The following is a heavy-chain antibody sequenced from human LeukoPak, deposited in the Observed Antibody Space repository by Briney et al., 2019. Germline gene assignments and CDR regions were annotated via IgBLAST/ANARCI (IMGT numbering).Heavy chain of an antibody. CDR1: GFTFSTYG. D-gene: IGHD5-12*01. CDR3: ARDGYSGSKRGFYFDS. V-gene: IGHV3-33*01. Sequence: PGGSLRLSCAASGFTFSTYGMHWVRQTPGKGLEWVAVMWYDGSNKYYADSVKGRFTISRDSSKNTLDLQMNSLRVQDTAAYYCARDGYSGSKRGFYFDSWGQGTPVTVSS. J-gene: IGHJ4*02. CDR2: MWYDGSNK.